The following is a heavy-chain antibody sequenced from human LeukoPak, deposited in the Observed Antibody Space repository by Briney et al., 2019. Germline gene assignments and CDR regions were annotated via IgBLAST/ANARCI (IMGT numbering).Heavy chain of an antibody. CDR3: ARGGYSGAFDI. D-gene: IGHD5-18*01. CDR1: GFTLSSYS. J-gene: IGHJ3*02. Sequence: GGSLRLSCAASGFTLSSYSMNWVRQTPGKGLEWLSYISSTSETIYYADSVKGRFTISRDNAKNSLYLQMNSLRAEDTAVYYCARGGYSGAFDIWGQGTMVTVSS. V-gene: IGHV3-48*04. CDR2: ISSTSETI.